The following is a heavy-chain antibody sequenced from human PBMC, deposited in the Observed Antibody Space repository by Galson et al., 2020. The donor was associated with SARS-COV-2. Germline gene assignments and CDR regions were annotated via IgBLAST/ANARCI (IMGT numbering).Heavy chain of an antibody. V-gene: IGHV4-39*01. D-gene: IGHD3-22*01. Sequence: SETLSLTCTVSGGSINNNNFYWGWIRQPPGKGLEWIGSIFYSGSTYYNPSLKSRVSMFVDTSKNQFSLRLNSVTAADTAVYYCARDSSGNYYSAFYIWGQGTVVIVSS. CDR1: GGSINNNNFY. J-gene: IGHJ3*02. CDR3: ARDSSGNYYSAFYI. CDR2: IFYSGST.